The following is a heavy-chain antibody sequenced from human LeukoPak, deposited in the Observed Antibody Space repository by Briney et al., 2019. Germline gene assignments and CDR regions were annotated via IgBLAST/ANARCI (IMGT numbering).Heavy chain of an antibody. CDR3: ATARRSGRRTWLDAFDI. CDR1: GYTLTELS. CDR2: FDPEDGET. V-gene: IGHV1-24*01. J-gene: IGHJ3*02. D-gene: IGHD6-19*01. Sequence: GASVKVSCKVSGYTLTELSMHWVRQAPGKGLEWMGGFDPEDGETIYAQKFQGRVTMTEDTSTDTAYMELSSLRSEDTAVYYCATARRSGRRTWLDAFDIWGQGTMVTVSS.